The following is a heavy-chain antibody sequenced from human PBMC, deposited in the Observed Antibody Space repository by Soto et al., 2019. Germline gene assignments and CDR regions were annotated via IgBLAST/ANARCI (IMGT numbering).Heavy chain of an antibody. CDR1: GFTSTINW. CDR2: IDGEGSGT. J-gene: IGHJ4*02. CDR3: ATAFEY. V-gene: IGHV3-74*01. Sequence: PGGSLRLSCAVSGFTSTINWIHWVRQAPGKGLVWVSRIDGEGSGTSYADSVKGRFTISRDVAKNTVYLQVNSLRVEDTAVYYCATAFEYWGQGTPVTVSS.